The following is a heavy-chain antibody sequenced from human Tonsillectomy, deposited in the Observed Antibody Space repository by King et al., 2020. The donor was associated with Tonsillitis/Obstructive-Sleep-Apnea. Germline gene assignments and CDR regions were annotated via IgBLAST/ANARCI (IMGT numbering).Heavy chain of an antibody. CDR2: INSDGSGT. J-gene: IGHJ4*02. D-gene: IGHD3-22*01. CDR1: GFTFSSYW. Sequence: VQLVESGGGLVQPGGSLRLSCAASGFTFSSYWMHWVRQAPGKGLVWVSHINSDGSGTTYADSVKGRFTISRDNAKNTLYLQMNSLRGEDTAVYYCTRDLDYESSGYYDYWGQGTLVTVSS. V-gene: IGHV3-74*01. CDR3: TRDLDYESSGYYDY.